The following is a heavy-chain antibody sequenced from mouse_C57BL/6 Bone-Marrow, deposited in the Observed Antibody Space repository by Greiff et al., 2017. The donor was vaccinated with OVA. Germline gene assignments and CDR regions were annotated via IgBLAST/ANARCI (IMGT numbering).Heavy chain of an antibody. Sequence: VQLQQSGPELVKPGASVKIPCKASGYTFTDYNMDWVKQSHGKSLEWIGDINPNNGGTIYNQKFKGKATLTVDKSSSTAYMELRSLTSEDTAVYDCARGGHYYGSSYGYFDVWGTGTTVTVSS. CDR3: ARGGHYYGSSYGYFDV. V-gene: IGHV1-18*01. CDR1: GYTFTDYN. D-gene: IGHD1-1*01. J-gene: IGHJ1*03. CDR2: INPNNGGT.